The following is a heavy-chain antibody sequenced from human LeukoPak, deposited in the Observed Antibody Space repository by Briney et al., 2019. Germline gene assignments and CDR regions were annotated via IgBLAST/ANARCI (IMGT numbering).Heavy chain of an antibody. Sequence: GGSLRLSCSASGFTFSSYAMHWVRQAPGQGLDCVSTISNNGGSTYYADSVKGRFTISRDTSKNTLYLQMSSLRAEDTAVYYCVKDFGGNFLFDFWGQGTLVTASS. CDR3: VKDFGGNFLFDF. D-gene: IGHD4-23*01. CDR2: ISNNGGST. J-gene: IGHJ4*02. V-gene: IGHV3-64D*06. CDR1: GFTFSSYA.